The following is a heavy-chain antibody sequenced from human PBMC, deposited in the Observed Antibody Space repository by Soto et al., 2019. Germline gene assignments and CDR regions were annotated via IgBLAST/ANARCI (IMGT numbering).Heavy chain of an antibody. CDR3: ARGSEVVVLLD. D-gene: IGHD3-22*01. CDR2: ISSSGSTI. J-gene: IGHJ4*02. Sequence: PGGSLRLSCAASVFTFSSYEMNLVRQAPGEGLEWVSYISSSGSTIYYADSVKGRFTISRDNAKNSLYLQMNSLRAEDTAVYYCARGSEVVVLLDWGQGTKVTVSS. CDR1: VFTFSSYE. V-gene: IGHV3-48*03.